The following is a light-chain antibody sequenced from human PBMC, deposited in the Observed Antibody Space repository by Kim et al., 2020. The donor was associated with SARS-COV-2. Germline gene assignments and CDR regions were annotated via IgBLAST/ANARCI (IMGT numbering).Light chain of an antibody. J-gene: IGLJ3*02. CDR1: SRDVVSYKF. CDR3: CSYAGSSTLV. Sequence: GQSITIPCTGTSRDVVSYKFVSWYKPPQGKAPKLMIYEVNKRPSGVSDRFSGSKSDNTASLTISGLQAEDEADYYCCSYAGSSTLVFGGGTQLTVL. V-gene: IGLV2-23*02. CDR2: EVN.